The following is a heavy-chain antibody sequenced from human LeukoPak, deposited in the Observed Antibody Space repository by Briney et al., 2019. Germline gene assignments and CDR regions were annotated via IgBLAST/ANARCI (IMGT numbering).Heavy chain of an antibody. CDR1: GFTFGRYW. Sequence: PGGSLRLSCAASGFTFGRYWMRWVRQAPGKGLEVVANIKNDGSEEYYVDSVKGRFTISRDNARNSLFLQMNSLTVEDTAVYYCARAIRGSAVDTGDRWGQGTLVTVSS. D-gene: IGHD3-10*01. V-gene: IGHV3-7*01. CDR2: IKNDGSEE. J-gene: IGHJ4*02. CDR3: ARAIRGSAVDTGDR.